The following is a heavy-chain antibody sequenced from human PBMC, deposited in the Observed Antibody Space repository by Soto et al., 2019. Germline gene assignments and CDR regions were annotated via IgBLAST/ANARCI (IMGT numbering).Heavy chain of an antibody. Sequence: DVQLVESGGGLVQPGGSLRLSCEDSGLPKYWMTWVRQAPGKGLEWVANIKQDGSEKEYVDAVKGGFTISRDNAKKSLYLQMNSLTVEDTAVYYCARGGGWLIEDWGKGNVVCVSS. D-gene: IGHD3-16*01. CDR2: IKQDGSEK. CDR3: ARGGGWLIED. CDR1: GLPKYW. V-gene: IGHV3-7*01. J-gene: IGHJ4*02.